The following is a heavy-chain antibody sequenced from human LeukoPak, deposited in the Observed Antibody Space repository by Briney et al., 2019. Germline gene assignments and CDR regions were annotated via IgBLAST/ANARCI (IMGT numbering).Heavy chain of an antibody. CDR3: VRHYRLNTGFDY. CDR2: IFYTGNT. CDR1: GVYFSSSGCY. Sequence: SETLSLTCSVSGVYFSSSGCYWGWIRQPPGKGLEWIGSIFYTGNTYYNPSLKSRITISADTSKNQFSLELRFVTAADTAVYYCVRHYRLNTGFDYWGQGTLVTVSS. J-gene: IGHJ4*02. V-gene: IGHV4-39*01. D-gene: IGHD1-1*01.